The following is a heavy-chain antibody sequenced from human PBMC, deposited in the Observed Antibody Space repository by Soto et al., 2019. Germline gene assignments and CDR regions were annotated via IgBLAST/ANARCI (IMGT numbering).Heavy chain of an antibody. CDR3: ARDHRARENIVLVPAAIYWFDP. CDR1: GYTFSSYA. J-gene: IGHJ5*02. V-gene: IGHV1-69*13. CDR2: IIPIFGTA. D-gene: IGHD2-2*01. Sequence: ASVKVSCKASGYTFSSYAISWVRQAPGQGLEWMGGIIPIFGTANYAQKFQGRVTITADESTSTAYMELSSLRSEDTAVYYCARDHRARENIVLVPAAIYWFDPWGQGTLVTVSS.